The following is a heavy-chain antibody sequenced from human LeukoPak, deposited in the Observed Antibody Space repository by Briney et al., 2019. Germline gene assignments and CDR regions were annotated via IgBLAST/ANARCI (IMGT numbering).Heavy chain of an antibody. J-gene: IGHJ4*02. Sequence: GGSLRLSCAASGFTFSDYYINWIRQAPGKGLEWVSHISSSGRLMQYADSVKGRFTISRDNAKNSLYLQMNSLRAEDTAMYYCARSYGDYEIDYWGQGTLVTVSS. D-gene: IGHD4-17*01. CDR1: GFTFSDYY. CDR3: ARSYGDYEIDY. CDR2: ISSSGRLM. V-gene: IGHV3-11*04.